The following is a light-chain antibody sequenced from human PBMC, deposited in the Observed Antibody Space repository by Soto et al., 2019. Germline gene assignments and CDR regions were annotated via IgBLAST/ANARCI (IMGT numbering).Light chain of an antibody. Sequence: IQMTQSPSSLSATVGDRVTITCRASQDVSSYLVWYQHKPGKAPELLIYSASTLQSGVPLRLSGSGLGTEFTLTINGLPPEDFATDDCHQLSYYPRTFGQGTKLEIK. CDR3: HQLSYYPRT. CDR1: QDVSSY. V-gene: IGKV1-9*01. J-gene: IGKJ2*01. CDR2: SAS.